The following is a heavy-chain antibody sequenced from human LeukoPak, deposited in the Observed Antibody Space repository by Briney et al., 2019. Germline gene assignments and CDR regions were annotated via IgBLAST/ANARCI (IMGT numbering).Heavy chain of an antibody. Sequence: PGGSLRLSCTASGFALDEHGMSWVRQVPGKGLEWVSGINWSGGSTGYADPLRGRFTISRDNAKNSLYLQMDSLRAEDTALYYCARAPITSPFHFDYWGQGTLVTVSS. CDR1: GFALDEHG. D-gene: IGHD2-2*01. J-gene: IGHJ4*02. CDR2: INWSGGST. CDR3: ARAPITSPFHFDY. V-gene: IGHV3-20*04.